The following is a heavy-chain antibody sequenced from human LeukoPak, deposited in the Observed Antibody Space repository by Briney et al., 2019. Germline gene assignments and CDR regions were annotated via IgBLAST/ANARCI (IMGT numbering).Heavy chain of an antibody. CDR3: ANFDDIIREGAFDI. CDR1: GFTFSSYS. CDR2: ISSSSSYI. D-gene: IGHD3-9*01. Sequence: PGRSLRLSCAASGFTFSSYSMNWVRQAPGKGLEWVSSISSSSSYIYYADSVKGRFTISRDNAKNSLYLQMNSLRAEDTAVYYCANFDDIIREGAFDIWGQGTMVTVSS. V-gene: IGHV3-21*01. J-gene: IGHJ3*02.